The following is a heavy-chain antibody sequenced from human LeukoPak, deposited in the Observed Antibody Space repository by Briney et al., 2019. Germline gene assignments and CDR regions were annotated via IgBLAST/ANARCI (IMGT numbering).Heavy chain of an antibody. J-gene: IGHJ6*02. CDR1: GFTFSSYG. Sequence: PGGSLRLSCEASGFTFSSYGMHWVRQAPGGGLEWVAVISYDGSDKKYGDSAKGRFTISRDNSKNTLYLQMNSLRAEDTAVYYCTRGGRSFGGMDVWGQGTMVTVSS. V-gene: IGHV3-30*03. CDR3: TRGGRSFGGMDV. CDR2: ISYDGSDK. D-gene: IGHD2-15*01.